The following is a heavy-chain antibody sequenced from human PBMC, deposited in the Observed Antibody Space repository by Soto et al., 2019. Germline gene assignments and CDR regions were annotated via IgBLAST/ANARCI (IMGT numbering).Heavy chain of an antibody. J-gene: IGHJ4*02. CDR2: VSSTGST. CDR3: ARGGVIPYHNHEFDF. Sequence: SETLSLTCTVSGASITQYYWNWIRQSPGKGLEWIVSVSSTGSTVYNPSLTSRVTVSLDTSKNQFSLTLNSVTAADTAVYYCARGGVIPYHNHEFDFWGQRTLVTVSS. D-gene: IGHD6-25*01. CDR1: GASITQYY. V-gene: IGHV4-59*01.